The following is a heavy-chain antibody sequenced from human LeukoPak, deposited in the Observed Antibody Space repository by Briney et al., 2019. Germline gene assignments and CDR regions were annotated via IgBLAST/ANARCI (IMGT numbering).Heavy chain of an antibody. CDR2: IYYSGNT. CDR1: GGSISSGDYY. J-gene: IGHJ3*02. D-gene: IGHD2/OR15-2a*01. Sequence: KASETLSLTCTVSGGSISSGDYYWSWIRQPPGKGLEWIGYIYYSGNTNYNPSLKSRVTISVDTSKNQFSLKLSSVTAADTAVYYCARDPQNWDAFDIWGQGTMVTVSS. CDR3: ARDPQNWDAFDI. V-gene: IGHV4-30-4*01.